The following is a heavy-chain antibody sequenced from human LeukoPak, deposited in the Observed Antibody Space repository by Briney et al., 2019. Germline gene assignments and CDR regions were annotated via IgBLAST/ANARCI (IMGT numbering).Heavy chain of an antibody. D-gene: IGHD3-22*01. CDR3: ARDSYYYDSSCYYYGPHFFDY. CDR2: ISAYNGNT. CDR1: GYTFTGYY. V-gene: IGHV1-18*04. Sequence: ASVKVSCKASGYTFTGYYMHWVRQAPGQGLEWMGWISAYNGNTNYAQKLQGRVTMTTDTSTSTAYMELRSLRSDDTAVYYCARDSYYYDSSCYYYGPHFFDYWGQGTLVTVSS. J-gene: IGHJ4*02.